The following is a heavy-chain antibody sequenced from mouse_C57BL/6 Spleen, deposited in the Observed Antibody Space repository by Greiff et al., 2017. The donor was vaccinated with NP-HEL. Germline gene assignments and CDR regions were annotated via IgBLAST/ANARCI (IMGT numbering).Heavy chain of an antibody. V-gene: IGHV1-52*01. CDR1: GYTFTSYW. CDR2: IDPSDSET. D-gene: IGHD2-2*01. J-gene: IGHJ4*01. CDR3: ARVWLRRDYAMDY. Sequence: VKLQQPGAELVRPGSSVKLSCKASGYTFTSYWMHWVKQRPIQGLEWIGNIDPSDSETHYNQKFKDKATLTVDKSSSTAYMQLSSLTSEDSAVYYCARVWLRRDYAMDYWGQGTSVTVSS.